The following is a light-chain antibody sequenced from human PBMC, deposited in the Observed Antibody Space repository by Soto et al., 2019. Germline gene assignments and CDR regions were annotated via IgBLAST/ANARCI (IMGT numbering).Light chain of an antibody. Sequence: QSALTQPASVSWSPGQSITISCTGTSSDVGGYNYVSWYQQHPGKAPKLMIYDVSNRPSGVSNRFSGSKSGNTASLTISGLQAEDEADYYCSSYTSSSTLEGVCGTGTKLTVL. V-gene: IGLV2-14*01. CDR3: SSYTSSSTLEGV. J-gene: IGLJ1*01. CDR2: DVS. CDR1: SSDVGGYNY.